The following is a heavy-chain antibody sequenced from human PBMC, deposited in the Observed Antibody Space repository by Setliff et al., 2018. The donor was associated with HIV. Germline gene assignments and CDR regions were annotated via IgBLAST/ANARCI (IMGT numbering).Heavy chain of an antibody. Sequence: GASVKVSCKASGYTFTSFDISWVRQAPGQGLEWMGWISAYNGDTNYAQTVQGRVTMTADTSTRTAYMELRSLRSDDTAVYYCARVSGYYPQTYFDLWGRGTLVTVSS. V-gene: IGHV1-18*01. CDR2: ISAYNGDT. D-gene: IGHD3-22*01. CDR3: ARVSGYYPQTYFDL. CDR1: GYTFTSFD. J-gene: IGHJ2*01.